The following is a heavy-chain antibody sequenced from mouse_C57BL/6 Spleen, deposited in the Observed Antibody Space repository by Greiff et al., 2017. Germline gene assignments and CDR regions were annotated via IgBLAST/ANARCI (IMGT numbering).Heavy chain of an antibody. CDR1: GYTFTSYW. J-gene: IGHJ2*01. CDR3: ARGDDGSYYFDY. Sequence: VQLQQPGAELVKPGASVKLSCKASGYTFTSYWMQWVKQRPGQGLEWIGEIDPSDSYTNYNQQFKGKATLTVDTASSTAYMQLSSLTSEDSAVYYCARGDDGSYYFDYWGQGTTLTVSS. V-gene: IGHV1-50*01. CDR2: IDPSDSYT. D-gene: IGHD2-3*01.